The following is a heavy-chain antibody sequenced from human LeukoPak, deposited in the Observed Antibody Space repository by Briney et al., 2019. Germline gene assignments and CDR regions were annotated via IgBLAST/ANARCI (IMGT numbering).Heavy chain of an antibody. CDR2: IIPIFGTA. D-gene: IGHD6-19*01. V-gene: IGHV1-69*13. CDR1: GGTFSSYA. CDR3: AREGPYSSGWLLDY. Sequence: TVKVSCKASGGTFSSYAISWVRQAPGQGLEWMGGIIPIFGTANYAQKFQGRVTITADESTSTAYMELSSLRSEDTAVYYCAREGPYSSGWLLDYWGQGTLVTVSS. J-gene: IGHJ4*02.